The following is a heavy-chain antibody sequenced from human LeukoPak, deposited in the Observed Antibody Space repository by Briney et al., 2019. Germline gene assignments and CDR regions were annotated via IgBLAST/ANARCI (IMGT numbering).Heavy chain of an antibody. D-gene: IGHD3-9*01. J-gene: IGHJ4*02. CDR3: ARRDDILTGCLDY. CDR2: IYPGDSDT. CDR1: GYSFISNW. V-gene: IGHV5-51*01. Sequence: LGESLKISCKGSGYSFISNWIGWVRQMPGKGLEWMGIIYPGDSDTRYSPSFQGQVTISADKSINTAYLQWSSLKASDTAMYYCARRDDILTGCLDYWGQGTLVSVSS.